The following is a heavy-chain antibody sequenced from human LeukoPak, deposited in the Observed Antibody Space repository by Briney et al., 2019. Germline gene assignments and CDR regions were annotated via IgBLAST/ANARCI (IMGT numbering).Heavy chain of an antibody. Sequence: SETLSLTCAVSGQSFRGYFWVWIRQSPGKELEWLGEINHGGGANYNPSLRRRLTISLDTSKNQFSLQITSVTAADTAVYYCAKAGGSGQFDFWGQGNLVTVSS. CDR2: INHGGGA. CDR3: AKAGGSGQFDF. D-gene: IGHD2-15*01. CDR1: GQSFRGYF. V-gene: IGHV4-34*01. J-gene: IGHJ4*02.